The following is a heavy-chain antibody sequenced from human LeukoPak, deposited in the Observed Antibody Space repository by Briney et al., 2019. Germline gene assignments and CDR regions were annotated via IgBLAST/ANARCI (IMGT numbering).Heavy chain of an antibody. CDR1: GFSFSSYA. CDR3: AKAPVTSCRGAFCYPFDY. CDR2: MSSSNDGR. V-gene: IGHV3-23*01. D-gene: IGHD2-15*01. J-gene: IGHJ4*02. Sequence: GGSLRLSCATSGFSFSSYAMSWVRQAPGKGLERVSAMSSSNDGRYYAASVRGRFTISRDTSRSTLYLQMNSLRAEDAAVYYCAKAPVTSCRGAFCYPFDYWGQGTLVTVSS.